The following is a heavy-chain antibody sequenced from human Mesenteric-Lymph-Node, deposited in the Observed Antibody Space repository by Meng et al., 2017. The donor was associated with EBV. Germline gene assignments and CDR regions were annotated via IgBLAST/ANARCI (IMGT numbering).Heavy chain of an antibody. CDR2: IWYDGSKK. J-gene: IGHJ4*02. CDR1: GFTFDRYG. CDR3: ARGYGSGTYHSDY. D-gene: IGHD3-10*01. V-gene: IGHV3-33*01. Sequence: GQLVECGGGVVQPGRSPRLSCAASGFTFDRYGMHWVRQAPGKGLEWVAVIWYDGSKKYYADSVKGRFTISRDNSKNTLDLQMNSLRAEDTAVYYCARGYGSGTYHSDYWGQGALVTVSS.